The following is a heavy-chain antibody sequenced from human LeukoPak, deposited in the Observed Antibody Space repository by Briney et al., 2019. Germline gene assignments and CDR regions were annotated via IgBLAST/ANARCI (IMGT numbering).Heavy chain of an antibody. CDR2: LYYSGTT. J-gene: IGHJ2*01. V-gene: IGHV4-39*01. CDR3: ARVEDMGDYRYWYFEV. D-gene: IGHD1-26*01. CDR1: GGSINY. Sequence: SETLSLTCTVSGGSINYGGWIRQPPGKGLEWIGSLYYSGTTHYNPSLKSRATISVDTSKNQFSLKLSSETAADTAVYYRARVEDMGDYRYWYFEVWGRGTLVTVSS.